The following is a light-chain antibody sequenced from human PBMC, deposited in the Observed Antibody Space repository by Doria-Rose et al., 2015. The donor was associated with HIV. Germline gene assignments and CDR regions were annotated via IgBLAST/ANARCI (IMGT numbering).Light chain of an antibody. CDR3: QQSYRTPYT. CDR2: AAS. V-gene: IGKV1-39*01. CDR1: QAIMNS. Sequence: SPSIGDRVTTTCRAGQAIMNSLNWYQQKPGKAPKLLIYAASTLQSGVPSRFSGSGSGTQYTLTISSLQAEDFATYYCQQSYRTPYTFGQGTKLEIK. J-gene: IGKJ2*01.